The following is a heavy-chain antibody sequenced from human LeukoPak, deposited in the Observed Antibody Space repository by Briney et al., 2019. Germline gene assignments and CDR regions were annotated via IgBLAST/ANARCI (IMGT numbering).Heavy chain of an antibody. CDR2: ISGSGRTI. CDR1: GFTFSSYE. Sequence: GGSLRLSCAASGFTFSSYEMNWVRQAPGKGLEWVSYISGSGRTIYYANCVKGRFTISRDNAKNSLYLQMNSLRADDTAVYYCARLDASGLDYWGQGTLVTVSS. CDR3: ARLDASGLDY. V-gene: IGHV3-48*03. J-gene: IGHJ4*02. D-gene: IGHD6-19*01.